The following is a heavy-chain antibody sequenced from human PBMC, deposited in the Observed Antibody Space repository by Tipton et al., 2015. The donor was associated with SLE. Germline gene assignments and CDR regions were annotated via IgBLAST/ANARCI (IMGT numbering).Heavy chain of an antibody. J-gene: IGHJ5*02. V-gene: IGHV4-59*01. CDR1: GGSISSYY. CDR3: ARVYSPPTEWEVPAAPEDNWFDP. D-gene: IGHD2-2*01. Sequence: GLMKPSETLSLTCTVSGGSISSYYWSWIRQPPGKGLEWIGYIYYSGSTNYNPSLKSRVTISVDTSKNQFSLKLSSVTAADTAVYYCARVYSPPTEWEVPAAPEDNWFDPWGQGTLVTVSS. CDR2: IYYSGST.